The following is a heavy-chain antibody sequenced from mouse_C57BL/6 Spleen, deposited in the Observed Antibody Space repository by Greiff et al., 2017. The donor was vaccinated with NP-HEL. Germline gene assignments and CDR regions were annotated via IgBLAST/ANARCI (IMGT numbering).Heavy chain of an antibody. CDR3: ARSGYYGGYAMDY. Sequence: QVQLKQPGAELVRPGSSVKLSCKASGYTFTSYWMHWVKQRPIQGLEWIGNIDPSDSETHYNQKFKDKATLTVDKSSSTAYMQLSSLTSEDSAVYYCARSGYYGGYAMDYWGQGTSVTVSS. V-gene: IGHV1-52*01. CDR1: GYTFTSYW. J-gene: IGHJ4*01. CDR2: IDPSDSET. D-gene: IGHD1-1*01.